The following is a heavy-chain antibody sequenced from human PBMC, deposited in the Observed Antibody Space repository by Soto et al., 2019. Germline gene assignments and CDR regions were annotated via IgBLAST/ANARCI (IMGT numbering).Heavy chain of an antibody. V-gene: IGHV4-4*02. CDR3: ARVKSGWYVYCLDY. D-gene: IGHD6-19*01. Sequence: QVQLEESGPGLVMPSGTLSLTCAVSGDSISSSKWWSWVRQPPGKRLEWIGEIYHSGSTNYNPSLKSRVTISVDKSKNQFSLKLSSVTAADTAVYYCARVKSGWYVYCLDYWGQGTLVTVSS. CDR1: GDSISSSKW. CDR2: IYHSGST. J-gene: IGHJ4*02.